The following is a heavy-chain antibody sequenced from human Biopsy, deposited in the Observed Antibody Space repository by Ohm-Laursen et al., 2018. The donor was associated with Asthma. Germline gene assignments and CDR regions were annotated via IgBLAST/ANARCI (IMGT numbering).Heavy chain of an antibody. J-gene: IGHJ3*01. CDR2: ISKDASTQ. CDR1: GFSFSNFA. D-gene: IGHD3-22*01. CDR3: VKDTVEDRGGYYTFDV. Sequence: SLRLSCAASGFSFSNFAIHWVRQAPGKGLEWVGVISKDASTQDYADSVKGRFTMARDNSKNTLYLQMNSLRAEDTAVYYCVKDTVEDRGGYYTFDVWGQGTKVTVSS. V-gene: IGHV3-30*12.